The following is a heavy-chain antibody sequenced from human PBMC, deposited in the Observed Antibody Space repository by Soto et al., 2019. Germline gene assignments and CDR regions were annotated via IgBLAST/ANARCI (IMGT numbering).Heavy chain of an antibody. J-gene: IGHJ4*02. V-gene: IGHV2-5*02. D-gene: IGHD1-26*01. CDR3: AHAYGGRSLY. CDR2: IYWDDSK. Sequence: QITLKESGPTLVKPTQTLTVTCTFSGFTPTTDRVGVGWIRQPPGEALEWLAVIYWDDSKTYRPSLESRLTITKDTSKNQVAVTMTNMDSLDTATYYCAHAYGGRSLYWGQGTLVTVSS. CDR1: GFTPTTDRVG.